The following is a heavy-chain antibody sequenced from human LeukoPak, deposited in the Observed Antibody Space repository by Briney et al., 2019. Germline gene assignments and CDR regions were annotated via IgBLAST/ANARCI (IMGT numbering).Heavy chain of an antibody. D-gene: IGHD6-13*01. CDR1: GFTFSSYG. CDR3: AKTHSSSWGIFDY. V-gene: IGHV3-30*02. CDR2: IRNDGSTK. Sequence: GGSLRLSCATSGFTFSSYGMHWVRQAPGKGLEWVAFIRNDGSTKYFADSVKGRFTISRDNSKNTLYLQMNSLRAEDTSVYYCAKTHSSSWGIFDYWGQGTLVTVSS. J-gene: IGHJ4*02.